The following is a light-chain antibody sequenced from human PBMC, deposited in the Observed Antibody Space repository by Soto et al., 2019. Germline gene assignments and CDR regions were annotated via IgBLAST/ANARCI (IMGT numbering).Light chain of an antibody. CDR1: SSNIGNNY. CDR3: GTWDSSLSAGRV. V-gene: IGLV1-51*01. J-gene: IGLJ3*02. Sequence: QSVLTQPPSVSAAPGQKVTISCSGSSSNIGNNYVSWYQQLPGTAPKLLIYDNNQRPSGIPDRFSGSKSGTSATLGITGLQTGDEADYYCGTWDSSLSAGRVFGGGTKVTVL. CDR2: DNN.